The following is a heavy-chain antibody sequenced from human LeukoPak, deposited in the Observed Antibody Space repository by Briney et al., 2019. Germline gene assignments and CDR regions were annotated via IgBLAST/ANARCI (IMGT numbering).Heavy chain of an antibody. J-gene: IGHJ4*02. Sequence: GGSLRLSCAASGFTFSSYGMHWVRQAPGKGLEWVAFIRYDGSNKYYADSVKGRFTISRDNSKNTLYLQMNSLRAEDTAVYYCAKDGTSITMVRDRAFDYWGQGTLVTVSS. CDR3: AKDGTSITMVRDRAFDY. CDR2: IRYDGSNK. CDR1: GFTFSSYG. V-gene: IGHV3-30*02. D-gene: IGHD3-10*01.